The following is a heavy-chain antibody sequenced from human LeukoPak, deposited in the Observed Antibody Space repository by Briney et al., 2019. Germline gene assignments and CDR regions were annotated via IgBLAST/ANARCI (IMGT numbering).Heavy chain of an antibody. CDR2: INHSGST. Sequence: SETLSLTCAVYGGSFSGYYWSWIRQPPGKGLEWIGEINHSGSTNYSPSLKSRVTISVDMPKNQFFLKLSSVTAADTAVYYCARDDAALYNYYYGMDVWGQGTTVTVSS. CDR1: GGSFSGYY. CDR3: ARDDAALYNYYYGMDV. V-gene: IGHV4-34*01. J-gene: IGHJ6*02. D-gene: IGHD2-2*02.